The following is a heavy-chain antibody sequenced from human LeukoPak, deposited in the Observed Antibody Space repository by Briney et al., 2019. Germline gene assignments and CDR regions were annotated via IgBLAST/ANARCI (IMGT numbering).Heavy chain of an antibody. V-gene: IGHV3-30*18. D-gene: IGHD3-10*01. CDR2: ISYDGSNK. CDR1: GFTFSSYG. CDR3: AKVFGAAITMVRGVFDY. Sequence: PGGSLRLSCAASGFTFSSYGMHWVRQAPGKGLEWVAVISYDGSNKYYADSVKGRFTISRDNSKNTLYLQMNSLRAEDTAVYYCAKVFGAAITMVRGVFDYWGQGTLVTVSS. J-gene: IGHJ4*02.